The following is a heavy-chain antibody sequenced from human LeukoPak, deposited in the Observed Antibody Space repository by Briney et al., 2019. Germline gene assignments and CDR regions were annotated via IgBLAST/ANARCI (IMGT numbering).Heavy chain of an antibody. Sequence: PGGSLRLSCAASGFTFSSYAMSWVRQARGKGLEWVSAISGSGGSTYYADSVKGRFTISRDNSKNTLYLQMNSLRAEDTAVYDCAKDPISGSGGYGGYFDYWGQGTLVTVSS. J-gene: IGHJ4*02. CDR3: AKDPISGSGGYGGYFDY. V-gene: IGHV3-23*01. CDR1: GFTFSSYA. D-gene: IGHD3-22*01. CDR2: ISGSGGST.